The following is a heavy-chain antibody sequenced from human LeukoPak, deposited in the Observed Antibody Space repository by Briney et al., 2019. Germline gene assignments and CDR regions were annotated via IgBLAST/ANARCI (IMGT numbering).Heavy chain of an antibody. CDR1: GYSFTSYW. J-gene: IGHJ4*02. CDR3: ARQMHPYYYDSSGYYLSFDY. D-gene: IGHD3-22*01. Sequence: HGESLKISCKGSGYSFTSYWIGWVRQMPGKGLEWMGIIYPGDSDTRYSPSFQGQVTISADKSISTAYLQWSSLKASDTAMYYCARQMHPYYYDSSGYYLSFDYWGQGTLVTVSS. V-gene: IGHV5-51*01. CDR2: IYPGDSDT.